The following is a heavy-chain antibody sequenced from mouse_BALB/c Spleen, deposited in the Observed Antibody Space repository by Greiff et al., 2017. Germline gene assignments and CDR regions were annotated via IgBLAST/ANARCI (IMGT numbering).Heavy chain of an antibody. CDR3: SHYYGSSPFAY. Sequence: QVQLQQSGAELVRPGASVTLSCKASGYTFTDYEMHWVKQTPVHGLEWIGAIDPETGGTAYNQKFKGKATLTADKSSSTAYMELRSLTSEDSAVYYYSHYYGSSPFAYWGQGTLVTVSA. CDR2: IDPETGGT. D-gene: IGHD1-1*01. V-gene: IGHV1-15*01. CDR1: GYTFTDYE. J-gene: IGHJ3*01.